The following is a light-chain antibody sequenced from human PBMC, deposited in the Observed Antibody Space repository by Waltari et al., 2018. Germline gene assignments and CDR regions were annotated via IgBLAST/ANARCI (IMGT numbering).Light chain of an antibody. Sequence: YQLLTVSAPNLLISGNSNRPLGFPDRFSGSKSGTSASRAITGLQAEDEADYYCQSYDSSRSGSVFGGGTKLTVL. V-gene: IGLV1-40*01. J-gene: IGLJ2*01. CDR2: GNS. CDR3: QSYDSSRSGSV.